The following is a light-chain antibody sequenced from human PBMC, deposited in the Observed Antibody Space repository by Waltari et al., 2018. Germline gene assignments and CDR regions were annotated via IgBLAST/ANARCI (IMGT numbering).Light chain of an antibody. J-gene: IGKJ2*01. CDR3: QQSSNLPYT. CDR2: DAS. Sequence: DIQMTQSPSSLSASVGDRVTITCRASQSIATRLNWYQQTPGKAPKVLMYDASTLQSGVPSRFSGSASGTHFTLTISSLQPEDSATYYCQQSSNLPYTFGQGTKLEIK. CDR1: QSIATR. V-gene: IGKV1-39*01.